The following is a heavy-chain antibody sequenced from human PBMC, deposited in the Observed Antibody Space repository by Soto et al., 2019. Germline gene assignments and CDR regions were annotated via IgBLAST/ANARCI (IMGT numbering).Heavy chain of an antibody. CDR1: SESMSADKW. V-gene: IGHV4-4*02. CDR3: AGAVGVTLYF. J-gene: IGHJ4*02. Sequence: QVQLQESGPGLVKPSGTLSLTCTVSSESMSADKWWHWVRQSPGKGLEWIGEIHHSGRTNFKSSLKSRVTISIDKSKNQFSLTLSSVTAADTAVYYCAGAVGVTLYFWGQGTLVTVSS. CDR2: IHHSGRT. D-gene: IGHD1-26*01.